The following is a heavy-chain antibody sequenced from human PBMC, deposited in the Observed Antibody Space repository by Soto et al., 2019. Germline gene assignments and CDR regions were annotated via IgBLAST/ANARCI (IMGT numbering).Heavy chain of an antibody. J-gene: IGHJ4*02. V-gene: IGHV3-72*01. Sequence: EVQLVESGGGLVQPGGSLRLSCAASGFTFSDHYMDWVRQAPGKGLEWVDRTRNKANSYTTEYAASVKGRYIISRDDSENALYLQMNSLKTEDTAVCYCASHLWWSGVNYWGQGTLVTVSS. D-gene: IGHD2-21*01. CDR3: ASHLWWSGVNY. CDR2: TRNKANSYTT. CDR1: GFTFSDHY.